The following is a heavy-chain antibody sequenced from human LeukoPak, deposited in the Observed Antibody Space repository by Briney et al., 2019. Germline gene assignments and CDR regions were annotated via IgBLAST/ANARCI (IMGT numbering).Heavy chain of an antibody. D-gene: IGHD3-16*01. J-gene: IGHJ6*02. Sequence: GGSLRLSCAASGFTFSNAWMSWVRQAPGKGLEWVGRIKSGIDGGTTDYAAPVKGRFTISRDDSKNILYLQMHSLRTEDTAVYYCITTPGSNVYHWGQGTTVTVSS. CDR2: IKSGIDGGTT. V-gene: IGHV3-15*01. CDR1: GFTFSNAW. CDR3: ITTPGSNVYH.